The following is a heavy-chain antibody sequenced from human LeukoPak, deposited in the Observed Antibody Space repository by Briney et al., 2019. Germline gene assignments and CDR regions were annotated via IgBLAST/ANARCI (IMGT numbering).Heavy chain of an antibody. CDR2: ISYDGSNK. CDR3: AREMSMITFGGVIATGGFDY. CDR1: GFTFSSYA. Sequence: PGGSLRLSCAASGFTFSSYAMHWVRQAPGKGLEWVAVISYDGSNKYYAGSVKGRFTISRDNSKNTLYLQMNGLRAEDTAVYYCAREMSMITFGGVIATGGFDYWGQGTLVTVSS. D-gene: IGHD3-16*02. V-gene: IGHV3-30*04. J-gene: IGHJ4*02.